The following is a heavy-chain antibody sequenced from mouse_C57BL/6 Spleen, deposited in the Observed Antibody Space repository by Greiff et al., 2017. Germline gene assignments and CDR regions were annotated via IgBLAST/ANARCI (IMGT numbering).Heavy chain of an antibody. J-gene: IGHJ4*01. V-gene: IGHV1-15*01. D-gene: IGHD2-5*01. CDR3: TRSGYSNPMDY. CDR1: GYTFTDYE. Sequence: QVQLQQSGAELVRPGASVTLSCKASGYTFTDYEMHWVKQTPVHGLEWIGAIDPETGGTAYNQKFKGKAILTADKSSSTAYMELRSLTSEDSAVYYCTRSGYSNPMDYWGQGTSVTVSS. CDR2: IDPETGGT.